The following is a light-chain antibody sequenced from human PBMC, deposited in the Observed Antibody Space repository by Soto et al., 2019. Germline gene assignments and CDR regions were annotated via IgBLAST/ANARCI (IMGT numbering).Light chain of an antibody. CDR3: TLYTSENTYV. V-gene: IGLV2-18*01. CDR2: EAS. CDR1: STDFVSYNR. J-gene: IGLJ1*01. Sequence: QSALTQPPSVSGSPGQSVTISCTGTSTDFVSYNRVSWYQQPPGTAPKLIIYEASNRPSGVPDRFSGSKSGNTASLTISGLQAAEDADYYCTLYTSENTYVFGTGTKVTVL.